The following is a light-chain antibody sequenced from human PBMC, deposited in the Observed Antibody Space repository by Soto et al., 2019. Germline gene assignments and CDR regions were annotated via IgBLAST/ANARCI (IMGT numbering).Light chain of an antibody. J-gene: IGKJ1*01. CDR3: KKYNSAPRT. CDR1: QGISNY. CDR2: AAS. Sequence: DIQMTQSPSSLSASVGGRVTITCRASQGISNYLAWYQQKPGKVPKLLIYAASTLQSGVPSRFSGSGSGTDFTLTICSLQPEDVATYYCKKYNSAPRTFGQGTKVEIK. V-gene: IGKV1-27*01.